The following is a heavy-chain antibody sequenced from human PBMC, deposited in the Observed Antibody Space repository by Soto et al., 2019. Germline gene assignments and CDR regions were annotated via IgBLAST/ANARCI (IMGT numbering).Heavy chain of an antibody. V-gene: IGHV4-38-2*01. D-gene: IGHD3-22*01. J-gene: IGHJ4*02. CDR3: ARLLYDSRGYYYFDY. Sequence: SETMSLTWDVSGYSISSGYYLGWLRQPPGKGLEWIGSIYHSGTTYDNPSLKSRVTISVDMSKNQFSLKLSSVTAADTAVYYCARLLYDSRGYYYFDYWGQGTLVTFS. CDR2: IYHSGTT. CDR1: GYSISSGYY.